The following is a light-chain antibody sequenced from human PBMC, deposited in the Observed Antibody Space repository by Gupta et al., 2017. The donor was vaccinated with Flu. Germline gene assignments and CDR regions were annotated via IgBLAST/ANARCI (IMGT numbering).Light chain of an antibody. CDR3: KVWESTTDQQE. CDR2: VDS. CDR1: NIGSKS. V-gene: IGLV3-21*02. Sequence: YVLTQSPSPSVPPGQTARITCGGENIGSKSVHWYQQKPGQAPVLAVQVDSDKPPGIPERVGGSDSGNKDTRTLTRVEDGDEDEDDWKVWESTTDQQEFGGGTKVTVL. J-gene: IGLJ2*01.